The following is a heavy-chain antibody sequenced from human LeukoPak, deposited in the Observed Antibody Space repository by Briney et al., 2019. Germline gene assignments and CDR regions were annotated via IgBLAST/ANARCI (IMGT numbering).Heavy chain of an antibody. D-gene: IGHD3-16*01. CDR3: ARGRDAYYFDY. CDR1: GYTFAIFG. Sequence: ASVKVSCKPSGYTFAIFGLSWVRQAPGQGLEWMGWISAYNGNTKYAQRLQGRVTLTTDTSTSTAYMELRSLRSDDTAVYYCARGRDAYYFDYWGQGTLVTVSS. V-gene: IGHV1-18*01. J-gene: IGHJ4*02. CDR2: ISAYNGNT.